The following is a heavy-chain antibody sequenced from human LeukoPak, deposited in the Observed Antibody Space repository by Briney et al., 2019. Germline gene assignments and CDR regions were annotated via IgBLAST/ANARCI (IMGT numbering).Heavy chain of an antibody. CDR2: INHSGST. J-gene: IGHJ6*02. Sequence: SETLSLTCAVSGGSISSSNWWSWVRQPPGQGLEWIGEINHSGSTNYNPSLKSRVTISVDTSKNQFSLKLSSVTAADTAVYYCARTPYYYYYGMDVWGQGTTVTVSS. CDR1: GGSISSSNW. CDR3: ARTPYYYYYGMDV. V-gene: IGHV4-4*02.